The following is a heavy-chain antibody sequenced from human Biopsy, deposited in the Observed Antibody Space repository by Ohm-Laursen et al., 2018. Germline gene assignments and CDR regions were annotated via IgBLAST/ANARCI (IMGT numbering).Heavy chain of an antibody. D-gene: IGHD2-8*01. CDR3: ARTLVDCTSGACYDDGDGMDV. CDR2: IISVLDLA. CDR1: GGTFTRYA. Sequence: GASVKVPCKASGGTFTRYAMHWVRQAPGQGLEWMGRIISVLDLANYAQKFQGRVTITADKSTSNAYMELSNLRSEDPTVYYCARTLVDCTSGACYDDGDGMDVWGQGTTVIVSS. J-gene: IGHJ6*02. V-gene: IGHV1-69*04.